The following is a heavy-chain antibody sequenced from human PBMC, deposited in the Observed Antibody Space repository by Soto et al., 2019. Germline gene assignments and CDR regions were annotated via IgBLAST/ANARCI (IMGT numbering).Heavy chain of an antibody. CDR2: ISTHNGNT. CDR3: AREGILGLFDAYDL. CDR1: VFTSSG. D-gene: IGHD3-3*01. J-gene: IGHJ3*01. V-gene: IGHV1-18*04. Sequence: GASVQVSCKSSVFTSSGISCLRQAPGQRLEWMGWISTHNGNTIYAQKFQGRVIMTMDTSTTTVYMELRSLRPDDTAVYLCAREGILGLFDAYDLWGQGTMVTVSS.